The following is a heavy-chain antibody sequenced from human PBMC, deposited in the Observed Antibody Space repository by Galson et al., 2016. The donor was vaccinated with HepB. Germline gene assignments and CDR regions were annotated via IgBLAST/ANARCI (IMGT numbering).Heavy chain of an antibody. CDR1: GGSFSGYF. J-gene: IGHJ4*02. Sequence: ETLSLTCAVYGGSFSGYFWSWIRQPPGKGLEWIGEISHSGTTKYNPSLKSRVTISVDTSKKQFSLRLSSVTAADTAVYYCARGPGVDSGFDYGIFASSDFDYWGQGTPVAVSS. V-gene: IGHV4-34*01. CDR2: ISHSGTT. CDR3: ARGPGVDSGFDYGIFASSDFDY. D-gene: IGHD5-12*01.